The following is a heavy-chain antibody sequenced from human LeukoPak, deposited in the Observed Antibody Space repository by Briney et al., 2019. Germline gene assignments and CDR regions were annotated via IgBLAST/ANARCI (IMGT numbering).Heavy chain of an antibody. Sequence: GGSLRLSCAASGFTFTDAWMSWIRQAPGKGLEWVSYISSGSSHIYYADSLKGRFTISRDNAKNSLFLQMNSLRAEDTAVYYCIWGGSFDYWGQGTLVTVSS. CDR3: IWGGSFDY. V-gene: IGHV3-11*06. J-gene: IGHJ4*02. CDR2: ISSGSSHI. D-gene: IGHD3-16*01. CDR1: GFTFTDAW.